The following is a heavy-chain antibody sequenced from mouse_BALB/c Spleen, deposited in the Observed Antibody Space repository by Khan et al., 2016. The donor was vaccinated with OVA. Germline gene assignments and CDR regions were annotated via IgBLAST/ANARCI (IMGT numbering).Heavy chain of an antibody. D-gene: IGHD1-2*01. V-gene: IGHV3-2*02. CDR3: TTTASIKY. J-gene: IGHJ2*01. CDR1: GYSITSGYG. Sequence: EVQLQESGPGLVKPSQSLSLTCTVTGYSITSGYGWNWIRQFPGNKLEWMGYISYSGNTSYNPSLKSRISITRDTSKNQFFLPLNSVTTEDPATYYWTTTASIKYGGQGTTLTVSS. CDR2: ISYSGNT.